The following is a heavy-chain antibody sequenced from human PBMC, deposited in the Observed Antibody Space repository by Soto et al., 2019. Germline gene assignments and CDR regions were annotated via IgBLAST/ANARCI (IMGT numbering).Heavy chain of an antibody. Sequence: PSETLVLTPAVDCASFCGGYWRGIRQPRGKGLEWIGEIHHSGSTNYNPSLKSRVTISLDTSKNQFSLKLSSVTAADAAVYYCASYGRGTYYYGYYFHHWGQG. D-gene: IGHD3-10*01. J-gene: IGHJ1*01. V-gene: IGHV4-34*01. CDR2: IHHSGST. CDR3: ASYGRGTYYYGYYFHH. CDR1: CASFCGGY.